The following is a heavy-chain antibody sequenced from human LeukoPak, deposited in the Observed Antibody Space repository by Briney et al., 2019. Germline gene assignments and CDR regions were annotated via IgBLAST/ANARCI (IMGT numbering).Heavy chain of an antibody. CDR1: GYTFTSYG. CDR3: ARDVYYVRMGGNWFDP. Sequence: ASVKVSCKASGYTFTSYGISWVRQAPGQGLEWMGWISAYNGNTNYAQKFQGRVTITADESTSTAYMELSSLRSEDTAVYYCARDVYYVRMGGNWFDPWGQGTLVTVSS. CDR2: ISAYNGNT. D-gene: IGHD3-10*02. J-gene: IGHJ5*02. V-gene: IGHV1-18*01.